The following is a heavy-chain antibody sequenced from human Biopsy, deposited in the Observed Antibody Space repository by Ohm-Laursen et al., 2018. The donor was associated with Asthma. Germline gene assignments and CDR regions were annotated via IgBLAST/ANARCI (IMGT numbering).Heavy chain of an antibody. Sequence: SQTLSLTCAVSGDSINSGGYSWDWNRQPPGEGLGGIAYPFLSGATYYNPSLKSRVTISVDRSKRQFSLKVNSVIAADTAVYYCARMITMIQAANYYSYAMDVWGQGTTVTVSS. J-gene: IGHJ6*02. D-gene: IGHD3-22*01. CDR2: PFLSGAT. V-gene: IGHV4-30-2*01. CDR1: GDSINSGGYS. CDR3: ARMITMIQAANYYSYAMDV.